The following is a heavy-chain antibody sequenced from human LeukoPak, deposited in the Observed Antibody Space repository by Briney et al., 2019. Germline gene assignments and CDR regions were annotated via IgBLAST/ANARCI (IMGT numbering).Heavy chain of an antibody. Sequence: GAPLKTSCSTPGSTFSNYWLACQRLLHARGVPRMQTFIPADSDATYSPSLQGQVTFSVYKSIITASLHWSSLKASDTAIYYCARRTPGYTTGWYSFDSWGQGTLVTVSS. J-gene: IGHJ4*02. CDR3: ARRTPGYTTGWYSFDS. V-gene: IGHV5-51*01. CDR1: GSTFSNYW. CDR2: FIPADSDA. D-gene: IGHD6-19*01.